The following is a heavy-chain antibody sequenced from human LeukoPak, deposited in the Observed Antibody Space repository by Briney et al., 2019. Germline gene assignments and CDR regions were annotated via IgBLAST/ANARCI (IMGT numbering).Heavy chain of an antibody. CDR2: IKQDGSNK. D-gene: IGHD1-20*01. CDR3: AREVVTGTYYYYYYMDV. J-gene: IGHJ6*03. V-gene: IGHV3-30*04. Sequence: PGGSLRLSCAASGFIFSNFAMHWVRQAPGKGLEWVANIKQDGSNKYYADSVKGRFTISRDNSKNTLYLQMNSLRAEDTAVYYCAREVVTGTYYYYYYMDVWGKGTTVTVSS. CDR1: GFIFSNFA.